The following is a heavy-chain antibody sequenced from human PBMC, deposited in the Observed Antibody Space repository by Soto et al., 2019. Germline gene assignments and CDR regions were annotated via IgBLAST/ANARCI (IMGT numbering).Heavy chain of an antibody. Sequence: SETLSLTCTVSGGSISSYYWSWIRQPPGKGLEWIGYIHYSGSTNYNPSLKSRVTISVDTSKNQFSLKLSSVTAADTAVYYCASSPNIYYYDSSGYRKPWGQGTLVTVSS. CDR2: IHYSGST. CDR1: GGSISSYY. D-gene: IGHD3-22*01. V-gene: IGHV4-59*08. CDR3: ASSPNIYYYDSSGYRKP. J-gene: IGHJ5*02.